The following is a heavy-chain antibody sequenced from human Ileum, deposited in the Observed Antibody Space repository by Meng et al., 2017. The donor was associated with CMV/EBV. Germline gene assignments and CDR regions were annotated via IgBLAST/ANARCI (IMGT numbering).Heavy chain of an antibody. CDR1: AFTFSRSG. J-gene: IGHJ4*02. CDR2: IRSDDRDK. CDR3: AKDRVPED. Sequence: SCKTSAFTFSRSGMHWVRQAPGKGLEWVAFIRSDDRDKYYADSVKGRFTISSDNSKNILYLQMNSLRVEDTAVYYCAKDRVPEDWGQGTLVTVSS. V-gene: IGHV3-30*02.